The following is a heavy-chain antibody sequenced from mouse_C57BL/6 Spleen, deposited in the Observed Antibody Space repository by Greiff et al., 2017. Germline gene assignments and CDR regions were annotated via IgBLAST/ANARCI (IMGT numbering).Heavy chain of an antibody. J-gene: IGHJ1*03. Sequence: EVQLVESGGGLVKPGGSLKLSCAASGFTFSDYGMHWVRQAPEKGLEWVAYISSGSSTIYYADTVKGRFTISRDNAKNTLFLQMTSLRSEDTAMYYCARGPLAGRGWYFDVWGTGTTVTVSS. CDR3: ARGPLAGRGWYFDV. D-gene: IGHD4-1*01. CDR1: GFTFSDYG. V-gene: IGHV5-17*01. CDR2: ISSGSSTI.